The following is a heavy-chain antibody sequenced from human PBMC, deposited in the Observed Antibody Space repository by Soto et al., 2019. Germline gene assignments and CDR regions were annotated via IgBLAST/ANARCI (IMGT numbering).Heavy chain of an antibody. CDR2: ISSSSSYI. D-gene: IGHD6-13*01. Sequence: EVQLVESGGGLVKPGGSLRLSCAASGFTFSSYSMNWVRQAPGKGLEWVSSISSSSSYIYYADSVKGRFTISRDNDKNSLYLQMNSLRAEDTAVYYCARNHQQTYGMDVWDQGTTVTVSS. V-gene: IGHV3-21*01. CDR1: GFTFSSYS. CDR3: ARNHQQTYGMDV. J-gene: IGHJ6*02.